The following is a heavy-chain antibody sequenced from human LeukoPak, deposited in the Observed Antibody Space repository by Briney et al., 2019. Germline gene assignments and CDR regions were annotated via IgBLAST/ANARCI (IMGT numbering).Heavy chain of an antibody. V-gene: IGHV4-4*07. D-gene: IGHD3-22*01. J-gene: IGHJ5*02. CDR2: IYTSESP. Sequence: SETLSLTCTVSGGSISSYYWSWIRQPAGKGLEWIGRIYTSESPTYNPSLKSRVTMSLDTSKNQFSLKLSSVTAADTAVYYCARDRYYYDSSGYYAWFDPWGQGTLVTVSS. CDR3: ARDRYYYDSSGYYAWFDP. CDR1: GGSISSYY.